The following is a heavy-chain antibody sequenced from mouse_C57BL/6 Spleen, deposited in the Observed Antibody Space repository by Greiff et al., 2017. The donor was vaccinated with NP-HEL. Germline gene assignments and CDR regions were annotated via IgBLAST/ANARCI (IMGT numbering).Heavy chain of an antibody. CDR1: GYTFTDYY. D-gene: IGHD1-1*01. Sequence: EVQLQQSGPELVKPGASVKISCKASGYTFTDYYMNWVKQSPGRSLEWIGDINPNSGGTSYNQKFKGKATLTVDKSSSTAYMQLRSLTSEDSAVYYCARDDGPHYLDYWGQGTTLTVSS. CDR3: ARDDGPHYLDY. V-gene: IGHV1-26*01. J-gene: IGHJ2*01. CDR2: INPNSGGT.